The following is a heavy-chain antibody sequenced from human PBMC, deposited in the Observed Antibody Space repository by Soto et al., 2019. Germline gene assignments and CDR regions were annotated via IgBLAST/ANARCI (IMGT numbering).Heavy chain of an antibody. CDR1: GYSFTSYW. CDR2: IYPGDSDT. Sequence: GESLKISCKGSGYSFTSYWIGWVRQMPGKGLEWMGIIYPGDSDTRYSPSFQGQVTISADKSISTAYLQWSSLKASDTAMYYCARHGADILTGYSYYYYYGMEVWGQGTTVTVSS. V-gene: IGHV5-51*01. CDR3: ARHGADILTGYSYYYYYGMEV. D-gene: IGHD3-9*01. J-gene: IGHJ6*02.